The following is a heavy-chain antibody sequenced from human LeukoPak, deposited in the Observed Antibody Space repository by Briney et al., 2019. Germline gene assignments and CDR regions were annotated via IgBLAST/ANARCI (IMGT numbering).Heavy chain of an antibody. V-gene: IGHV3-23*01. D-gene: IGHD3-3*01. CDR3: ASEIIFGSFDY. CDR2: ISGSGSST. Sequence: PGGSLRLSCAVSGFTSSMYGMSWVRQAPGKGLEWVSGISGSGSSTYYGDSVKGRFTISRDNSKNTLYLQMNSLRAEDTAVYYCASEIIFGSFDYWGQGTLVTVSS. CDR1: GFTSSMYG. J-gene: IGHJ4*02.